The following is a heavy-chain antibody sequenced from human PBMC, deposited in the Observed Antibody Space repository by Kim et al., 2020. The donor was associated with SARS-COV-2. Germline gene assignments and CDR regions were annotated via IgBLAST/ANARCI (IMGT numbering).Heavy chain of an antibody. CDR1: GFTFSSYW. CDR3: ARVGSGSYPNY. Sequence: GGSLRLSCAASGFTFSSYWMHWVRQAPGKWLVWVSRINSDGSSTSYADSVKGRFSISRDNAKKTLYLQMNSLRAEDTAVYYCARVGSGSYPNYWGQGTLVT. CDR2: INSDGSST. D-gene: IGHD3-10*01. V-gene: IGHV3-74*01. J-gene: IGHJ4*02.